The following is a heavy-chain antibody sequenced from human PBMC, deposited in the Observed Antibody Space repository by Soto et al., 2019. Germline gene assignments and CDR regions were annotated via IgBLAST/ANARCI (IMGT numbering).Heavy chain of an antibody. D-gene: IGHD3-10*01. V-gene: IGHV3-33*01. CDR3: ARESYGSGSYYIRGTTFDY. Sequence: QVQLVESGGGVVQPGRSLRLSCAASGFTFSSYGMHWVRQAPGKGLEWVADIWYDGSNKYYADSVKGRFTISRDNSKNTLYLQMNSLRAEDTAVYYCARESYGSGSYYIRGTTFDYWGQGTLVTVSS. J-gene: IGHJ4*02. CDR1: GFTFSSYG. CDR2: IWYDGSNK.